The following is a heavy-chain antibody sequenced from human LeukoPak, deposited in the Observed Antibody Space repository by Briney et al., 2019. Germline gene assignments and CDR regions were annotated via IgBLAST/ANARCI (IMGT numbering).Heavy chain of an antibody. J-gene: IGHJ4*02. CDR2: IYYSGST. Sequence: SETLSLTCTVSGGSISSYYWSWIRQPPGKGLEWIGYIYYSGSTNYNPSLKSRVTISVDTSKNQFSLKLSSVTAADTAVYYCARGGPEEGFANWGQGTLVTVSS. CDR3: ARGGPEEGFAN. D-gene: IGHD2-21*01. CDR1: GGSISSYY. V-gene: IGHV4-59*01.